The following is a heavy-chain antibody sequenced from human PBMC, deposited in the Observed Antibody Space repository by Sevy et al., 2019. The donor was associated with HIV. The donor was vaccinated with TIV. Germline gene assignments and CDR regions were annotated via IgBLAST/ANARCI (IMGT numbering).Heavy chain of an antibody. Sequence: GGSLRLSCAASGFTFSSFAMGWVRQAPGKGLDWISVISGTGDHTYYADSVKGRFTISRDNSKNTLFLQLNSLRAEDTAIFYCAKKMGGGSGMAFRVDYWGQGTLVTVSS. V-gene: IGHV3-23*01. CDR2: ISGTGDHT. J-gene: IGHJ4*02. D-gene: IGHD5-18*01. CDR1: GFTFSSFA. CDR3: AKKMGGGSGMAFRVDY.